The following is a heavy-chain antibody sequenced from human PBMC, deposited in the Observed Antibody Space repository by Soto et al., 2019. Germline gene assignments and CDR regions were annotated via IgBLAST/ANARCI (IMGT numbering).Heavy chain of an antibody. J-gene: IGHJ3*02. CDR1: EFTVSGHA. CDR2: ITADGGT. Sequence: GGSLRLSCEGSEFTVSGHAMTWIRQAPGKGPEWVSTITADGGTYYADSVKGRFAMSRDTSENTLYLQMNSLGAEDTAAYYCAPPFSCGGGSFQYDVFAIRAQGTMFPVSS. V-gene: IGHV3-23*01. D-gene: IGHD2-15*01. CDR3: APPFSCGGGSFQYDVFAI.